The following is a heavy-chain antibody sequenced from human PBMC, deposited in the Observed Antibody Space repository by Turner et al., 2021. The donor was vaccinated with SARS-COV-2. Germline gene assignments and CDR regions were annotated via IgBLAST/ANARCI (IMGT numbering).Heavy chain of an antibody. CDR1: GGSFSGYY. V-gene: IGHV4-34*01. J-gene: IGHJ4*02. D-gene: IGHD5-18*01. CDR2: INHSGST. Sequence: QVQLQQWGAALLKPSETLSLTCAVYGGSFSGYYWSWIRQPPGKGLEWSGEINHSGSTNYNTSLKSRVTISVDTSKNQFSLKLSSVTAADTAVFYCARGGGYSYGALDYWGQGTLVTVSS. CDR3: ARGGGYSYGALDY.